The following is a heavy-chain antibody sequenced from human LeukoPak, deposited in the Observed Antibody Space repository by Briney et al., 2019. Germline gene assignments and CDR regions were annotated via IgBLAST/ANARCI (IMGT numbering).Heavy chain of an antibody. CDR3: AREGYYYGSGSSRHYGMDV. Sequence: GGSLRLSCAASGFTFSSWSMNWVRQAPGKGLEWLSSISSASSHIDYAESLKGRFTISRDNAQNSLYLQMNSLRAEDTAVYYCAREGYYYGSGSSRHYGMDVWGQGTTVTVSS. J-gene: IGHJ6*02. CDR1: GFTFSSWS. D-gene: IGHD3-10*01. V-gene: IGHV3-21*01. CDR2: ISSASSHI.